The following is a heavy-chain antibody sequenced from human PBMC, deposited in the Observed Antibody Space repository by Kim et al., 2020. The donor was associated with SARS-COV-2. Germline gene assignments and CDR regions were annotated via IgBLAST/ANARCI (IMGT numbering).Heavy chain of an antibody. CDR3: AKAEAYDY. V-gene: IGHV3-30*02. Sequence: GSNKYNAEPWKGRFTISRDNSKTTLYLQMNSLRAEDTAVYYCAKAEAYDYWGQGTLVTVSS. J-gene: IGHJ4*02. CDR2: GSNK.